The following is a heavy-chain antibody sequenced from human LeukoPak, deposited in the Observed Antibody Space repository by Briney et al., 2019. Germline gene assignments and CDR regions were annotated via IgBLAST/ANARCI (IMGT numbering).Heavy chain of an antibody. CDR1: GFTFSSYA. CDR2: ISGSGGST. J-gene: IGHJ4*02. Sequence: PGGSLRLSCAASGFTFSSYAMSWVRQAPGKGLEWASAISGSGGSTYYADSVKGRFTISRDNSKNTLYLQMNSLRAEDTAVYYCAKPLYGDYFGSDYWGQGTLVTVSS. V-gene: IGHV3-23*01. D-gene: IGHD4-17*01. CDR3: AKPLYGDYFGSDY.